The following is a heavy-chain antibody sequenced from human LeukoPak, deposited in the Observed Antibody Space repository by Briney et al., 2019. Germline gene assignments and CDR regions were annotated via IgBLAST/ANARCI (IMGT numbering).Heavy chain of an antibody. V-gene: IGHV4-30-4*08. Sequence: SETLSLTCTVSGGSISSGDYYWSWTRQPPGKGLEWIGYIYYSGSTYYNPSLKSRVTISVDTSKNQFSLKLSSVTAADTAVYYCASSRRSARLQFDYWGQGILVTVSS. CDR2: IYYSGST. CDR1: GGSISSGDYY. CDR3: ASSRRSARLQFDY. J-gene: IGHJ4*02. D-gene: IGHD4-11*01.